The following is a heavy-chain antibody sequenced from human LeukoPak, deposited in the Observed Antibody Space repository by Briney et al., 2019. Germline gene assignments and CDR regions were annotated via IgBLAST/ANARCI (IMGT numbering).Heavy chain of an antibody. D-gene: IGHD2-8*01. CDR2: IYSGGST. CDR1: GFTVSSNY. J-gene: IGHJ6*02. Sequence: GGSLRLSCAASGFTVSSNYMSWVRQAPGKGLEWVSVIYSGGSTYYADSVKGRFTISRDNSKNTLYLQMNSLRAEDTAVYYCARVGIMGSDYYYGIDVWGQGTTVTVSS. V-gene: IGHV3-53*01. CDR3: ARVGIMGSDYYYGIDV.